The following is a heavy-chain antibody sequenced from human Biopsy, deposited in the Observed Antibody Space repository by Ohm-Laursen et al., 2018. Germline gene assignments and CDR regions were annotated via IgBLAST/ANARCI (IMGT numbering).Heavy chain of an antibody. V-gene: IGHV3-11*04. CDR2: ISSSGNTE. J-gene: IGHJ5*02. D-gene: IGHD3-9*01. Sequence: SLRLSCAANGFSFADYYMSWIRQAPGKGLDWVSYISSSGNTEKYADSVKGRFTISRDNAKQSVHLQMNSLRAEDSAVYYCARDDDTTGHYMILNHWGQGTLVTVSS. CDR1: GFSFADYY. CDR3: ARDDDTTGHYMILNH.